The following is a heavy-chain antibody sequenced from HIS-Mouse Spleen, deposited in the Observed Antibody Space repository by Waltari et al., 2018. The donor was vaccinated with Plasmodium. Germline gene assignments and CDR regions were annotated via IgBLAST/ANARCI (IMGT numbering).Heavy chain of an antibody. CDR2: IRSSNKDI. CDR1: GFTFSSYS. V-gene: IGHV3-21*01. CDR3: ARVVGAYYFDY. Sequence: EVQLVESGGGLVKPGGSLRLSCAASGFTFSSYSMNWVRQAPGKGLEWVSSIRSSNKDIDYADSVKGRFTSAGDNAKNSVDLQMNSLRAEDTAVYYCARVVGAYYFDYWGQGTLVTVSS. D-gene: IGHD1-26*01. J-gene: IGHJ4*02.